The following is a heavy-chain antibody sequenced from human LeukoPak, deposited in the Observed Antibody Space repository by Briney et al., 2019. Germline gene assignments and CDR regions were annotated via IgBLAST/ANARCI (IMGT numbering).Heavy chain of an antibody. CDR1: GFTFNTYG. CDR3: AKKGYYYASSSSPFYFDY. J-gene: IGHJ4*02. V-gene: IGHV3-23*01. CDR2: ITNNGVTT. D-gene: IGHD3-10*01. Sequence: PGGSLTLSCTASGFTFNTYGMGWVRQAPGKGLEWVSAITNNGVTTYYAGSVRGRFTISRDNSKNTLYLQMNSLRPEDTAIYYCAKKGYYYASSSSPFYFDYWGQGTLVTVSS.